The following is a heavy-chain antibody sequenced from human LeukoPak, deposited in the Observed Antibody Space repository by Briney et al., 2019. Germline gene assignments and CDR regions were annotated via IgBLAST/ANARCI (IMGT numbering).Heavy chain of an antibody. CDR1: GFTFSSYW. J-gene: IGHJ3*02. D-gene: IGHD7-27*01. Sequence: GGSLRLSCAASGFTFSSYWMSWVRQAPGKGLEWVANIKQDGSEKYYVDSVKGRFTISRDNAKNSLYLQMNSLRAEDTAVYYCARVSDWGSDAFDIWGQGTMVTVSS. CDR3: ARVSDWGSDAFDI. V-gene: IGHV3-7*01. CDR2: IKQDGSEK.